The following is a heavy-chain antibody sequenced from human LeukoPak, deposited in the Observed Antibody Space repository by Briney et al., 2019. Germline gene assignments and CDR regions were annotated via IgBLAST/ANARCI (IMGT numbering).Heavy chain of an antibody. CDR1: GGSISSYY. CDR2: IYYSGST. D-gene: IGHD5-24*01. CDR3: ARGGHNYAAAY. Sequence: SETLSLTCTVSGGSISSYYWSWIRQPPGKGLEWIGYIYYSGSTNYNPSLKSRVTISVDTSKNQFSLKVTSMTAADTGVYFCARGGHNYAAAYWGQGTLVTVSS. J-gene: IGHJ4*02. V-gene: IGHV4-59*08.